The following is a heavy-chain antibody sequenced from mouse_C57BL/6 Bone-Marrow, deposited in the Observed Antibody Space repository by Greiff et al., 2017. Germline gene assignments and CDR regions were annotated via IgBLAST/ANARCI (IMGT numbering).Heavy chain of an antibody. D-gene: IGHD1-1*01. V-gene: IGHV3-6*01. CDR3: AREDGSSYLYWYFDV. CDR2: ISYDGSN. J-gene: IGHJ1*03. CDR1: GYSITSGYY. Sequence: EESGPGLVKPSQSLSLTCSVTGYSITSGYYWNWIRQFPGNKLEWMGYISYDGSNNYNPSLKNRISITRDTSKNQFFLKLNSVTTEDTATYYCAREDGSSYLYWYFDVWGTGTTVTVSS.